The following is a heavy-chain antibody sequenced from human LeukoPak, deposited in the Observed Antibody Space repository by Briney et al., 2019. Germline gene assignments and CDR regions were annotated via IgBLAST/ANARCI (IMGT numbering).Heavy chain of an antibody. CDR2: IDSKNGDT. V-gene: IGHV1-2*02. Sequence: ASVKVSCKTSGYPFSDYYIHWIRQASGQGLESMGWIDSKNGDTKYAQRSQGRLTISMDTSIDTVYMELSSLRYDDTAVYYCARLSALWGQGTLVTVSS. J-gene: IGHJ4*02. CDR3: ARLSAL. CDR1: GYPFSDYY.